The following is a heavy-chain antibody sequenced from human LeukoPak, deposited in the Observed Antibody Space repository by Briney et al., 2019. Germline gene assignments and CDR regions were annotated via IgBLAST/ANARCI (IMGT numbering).Heavy chain of an antibody. CDR2: IYSGGNT. CDR3: ATDGDRYYFDTSGPY. V-gene: IGHV3-66*01. D-gene: IGHD3-22*01. CDR1: GFTVSSNY. Sequence: PGGSLRLSCAASGFTVSSNYMTWVRQAPGRGLEWVSVIYSGGNTYYADSVKGGFTISRDNSKNTLYLQMNSLSAEDTAVYYCATDGDRYYFDTSGPYWGQGTLVTVSS. J-gene: IGHJ4*02.